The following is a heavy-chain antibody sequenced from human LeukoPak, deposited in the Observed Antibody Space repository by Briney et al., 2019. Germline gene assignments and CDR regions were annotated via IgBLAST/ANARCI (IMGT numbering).Heavy chain of an antibody. Sequence: SETLSLTCTVSRGSISGSIRSYYWSWLRQPPGKELEWIGYISSSGSVNDNPSLRSRVTISVDTYKNQFFLNLSSVSAADTAVYYCARIPLGYSGAYYFDYWGQGTLVTVSP. CDR2: ISSSGSV. D-gene: IGHD5-12*01. J-gene: IGHJ4*02. V-gene: IGHV4-4*09. CDR1: RGSISGSIRSYY. CDR3: ARIPLGYSGAYYFDY.